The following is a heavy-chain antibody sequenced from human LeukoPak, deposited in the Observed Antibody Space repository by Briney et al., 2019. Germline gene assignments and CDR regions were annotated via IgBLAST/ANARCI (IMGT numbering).Heavy chain of an antibody. CDR2: ISGSSTYI. CDR1: GFTFNTYS. D-gene: IGHD4/OR15-4a*01. V-gene: IGHV3-21*01. J-gene: IGHJ6*03. CDR3: AKLVDYCEGRTCFTTYYYTDI. Sequence: GGSLRLSCAASGFTFNTYSLIWVRQAPGKGLEWVSSISGSSTYIFYADSVKGRFTISRDNAKNSLYLQMNSLTLEDTAVYYCAKLVDYCEGRTCFTTYYYTDIWGKGTTVTVSS.